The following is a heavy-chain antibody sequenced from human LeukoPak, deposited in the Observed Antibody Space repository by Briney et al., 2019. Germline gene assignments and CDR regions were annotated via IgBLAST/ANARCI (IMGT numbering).Heavy chain of an antibody. D-gene: IGHD5-24*01. CDR2: IRSKAYGGTT. Sequence: GGSLRLSCTASGFTFGDYAMSWVRQAPGKGLEWGGFIRSKAYGGTTEYAASVKGRFTISRDDSKSIAYLQMNSLKTEDTAVYYCTRAGRWLQIFDYWGQGTLVTVSS. V-gene: IGHV3-49*04. CDR1: GFTFGDYA. J-gene: IGHJ4*02. CDR3: TRAGRWLQIFDY.